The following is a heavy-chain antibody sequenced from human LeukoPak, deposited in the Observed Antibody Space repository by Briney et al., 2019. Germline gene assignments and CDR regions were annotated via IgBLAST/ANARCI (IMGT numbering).Heavy chain of an antibody. CDR3: AKLIRDYDFWSGSYRAQWFDP. CDR2: VSGSGDST. CDR1: RFTFSSYA. J-gene: IGHJ5*02. D-gene: IGHD3-3*01. V-gene: IGHV3-23*01. Sequence: GSLRLSCAASRFTFSSYAMSWVRQAPGKGLEWVSTVSGSGDSTDYADSVKGRFTISRDNSKNTLYLQINSLRAEDTALYYCAKLIRDYDFWSGSYRAQWFDPWGQGTLVTVSS.